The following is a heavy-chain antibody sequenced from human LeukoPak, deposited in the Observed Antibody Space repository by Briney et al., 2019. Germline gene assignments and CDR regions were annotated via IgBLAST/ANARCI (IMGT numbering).Heavy chain of an antibody. CDR1: GFSLSNARMG. CDR2: IFSNDEK. CDR3: ARIRSDILTGTTDFDY. V-gene: IGHV2-26*01. J-gene: IGHJ4*02. Sequence: ESGPTLVNPTETLTLTCTVSGFSLSNARMGVRWIRQPPGKALEWLSHIFSNDEKSYSTSLTSRLTISKDTSKSQLVLTMTNMDPVDTATYYCARIRSDILTGTTDFDYWGQGTLVTVPS. D-gene: IGHD3-9*01.